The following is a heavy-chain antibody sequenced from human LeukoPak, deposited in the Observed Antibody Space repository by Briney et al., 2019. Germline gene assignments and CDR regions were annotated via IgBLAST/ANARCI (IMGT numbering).Heavy chain of an antibody. CDR1: GFTFSSYS. J-gene: IGHJ5*02. D-gene: IGHD3-9*01. CDR3: ARETRLDWFDP. Sequence: GGSLRLSCAASGFTFSSYSMNWVRQAPGKRLEWVSSISSSSSYIYYADPVKGRFTISRDNAKNSLYLQMNSLRAEDTAVYYCARETRLDWFDPWGQGTLVTVSS. CDR2: ISSSSSYI. V-gene: IGHV3-21*01.